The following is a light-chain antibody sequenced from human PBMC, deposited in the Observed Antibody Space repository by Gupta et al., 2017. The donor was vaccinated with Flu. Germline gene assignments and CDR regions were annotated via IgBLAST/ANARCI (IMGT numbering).Light chain of an antibody. CDR3: QQDNDWPRT. J-gene: IGKJ1*01. V-gene: IGKV3-15*01. Sequence: EIVMTQSPATLSVSPGDRATLSCRASQSVTSNLAWYQQKPGQAPRLLIYGASTRATGIPARFSGSGSGTEFALTISSLQSEDSAVYYCQQDNDWPRTFGQGTKVEIK. CDR1: QSVTSN. CDR2: GAS.